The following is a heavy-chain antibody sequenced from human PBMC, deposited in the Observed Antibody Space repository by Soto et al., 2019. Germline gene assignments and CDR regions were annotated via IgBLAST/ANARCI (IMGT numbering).Heavy chain of an antibody. D-gene: IGHD1-26*01. V-gene: IGHV4-61*05. CDR2: IYYSGST. J-gene: IGHJ6*02. Sequence: PSDTLSLTCTVSGGSISSSSYYWGWIRQPPGKGLEWIGYIYYSGSTNYNPSLKSRVTISVDTSKNQFSLKLSSVTAADTAVYYCARTVRDSGSYLDYYYGMDVWGQGTTVTVSS. CDR3: ARTVRDSGSYLDYYYGMDV. CDR1: GGSISSSSYY.